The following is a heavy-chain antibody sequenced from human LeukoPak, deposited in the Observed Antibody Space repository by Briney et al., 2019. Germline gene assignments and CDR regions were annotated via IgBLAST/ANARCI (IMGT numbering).Heavy chain of an antibody. CDR2: IYYSGST. Sequence: SETLSLTCTVSGGSISSRSYYWGWIRQPPGKGLEWIGSIYYSGSTDYNPSLKSRVAMSVDTSKNQFSLKVTSVTAADTAVCYCARRGSSTWYSLDYWGQGTLVTVSS. CDR3: ARRGSSTWYSLDY. D-gene: IGHD6-13*01. V-gene: IGHV4-39*01. J-gene: IGHJ4*02. CDR1: GGSISSRSYY.